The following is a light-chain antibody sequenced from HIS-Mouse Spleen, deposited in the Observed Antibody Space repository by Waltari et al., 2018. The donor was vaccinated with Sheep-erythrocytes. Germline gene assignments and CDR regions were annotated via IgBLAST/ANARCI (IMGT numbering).Light chain of an antibody. CDR1: IRHFGSSHP. Sequence: QSALTQPASVSVSPGQSITISCPGTIRHFGSSHPFPWYQQHPGKAPKLMIYEGSKRPSGVSNRFSGSKSGNTASLTISGLQAEDEADYYCCSYAGSSTPWVFGGGTKLTVL. J-gene: IGLJ3*02. CDR2: EGS. V-gene: IGLV2-23*01. CDR3: CSYAGSSTPWV.